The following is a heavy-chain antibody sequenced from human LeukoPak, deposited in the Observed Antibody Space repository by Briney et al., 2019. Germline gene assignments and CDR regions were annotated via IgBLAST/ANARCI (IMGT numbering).Heavy chain of an antibody. CDR2: IYNSGST. V-gene: IGHV4-59*08. Sequence: SGTLSLTCAVYGGSFSGYYWSWIRQPPGKGLEGIGYIYNSGSTKYNPSLKRRVTISVDTSKNQFSLKLSSVTAADTAVYYCARVTAVNYDLDYWGLGTLVTVSS. J-gene: IGHJ4*02. D-gene: IGHD4-4*01. CDR1: GGSFSGYY. CDR3: ARVTAVNYDLDY.